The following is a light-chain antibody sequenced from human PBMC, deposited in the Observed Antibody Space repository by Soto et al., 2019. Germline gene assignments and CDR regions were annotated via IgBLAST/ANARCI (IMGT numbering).Light chain of an antibody. CDR2: EVS. J-gene: IGLJ1*01. CDR1: SSDVGGDNH. CDR3: SSHTSSFRRV. V-gene: IGLV2-14*01. Sequence: SLPTQPASVSGSPGQSITISCRGISSDVGGDNHVSWYQHDPGKAPKLMIYEVSDRPSGVSIRFSGSKSGNTASLTISGLQAEDEADYYCSSHTSSFRRVFGTGTKVT.